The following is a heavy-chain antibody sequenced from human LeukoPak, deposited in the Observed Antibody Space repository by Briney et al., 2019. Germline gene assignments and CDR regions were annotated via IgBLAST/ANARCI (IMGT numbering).Heavy chain of an antibody. CDR1: GGSFSGYY. D-gene: IGHD3-10*01. Sequence: PSETLSLTCAVYGGSFSGYYWSWIRQPPGKGLEWIGEINHSGSTNYNPSLKSRVTISVDTSKNQFSLKLSSVTAADTAVYYCARLRLAYYYGSGTRDYWGQGTLVTVSS. J-gene: IGHJ4*02. CDR3: ARLRLAYYYGSGTRDY. V-gene: IGHV4-34*01. CDR2: INHSGST.